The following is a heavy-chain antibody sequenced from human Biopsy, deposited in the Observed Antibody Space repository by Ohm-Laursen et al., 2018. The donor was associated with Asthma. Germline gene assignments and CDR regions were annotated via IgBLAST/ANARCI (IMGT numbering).Heavy chain of an antibody. CDR3: ARVDGVVEPATRMGGMDV. CDR1: RFTYG. Sequence: LRLSCAASRFTYGMHWVRQTPGKGLEWVAVISFDGTNKYYADSVKGRFTISRDNSKNTLDLQMNSLSAEDSAVYYCARVDGVVEPATRMGGMDVWGQGTTVTVSS. V-gene: IGHV3-30*03. D-gene: IGHD2-15*01. CDR2: ISFDGTNK. J-gene: IGHJ6*02.